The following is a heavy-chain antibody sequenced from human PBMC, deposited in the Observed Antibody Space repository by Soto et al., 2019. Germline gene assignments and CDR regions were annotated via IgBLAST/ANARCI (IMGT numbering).Heavy chain of an antibody. CDR1: GNTFTYRY. V-gene: IGHV1-45*02. CDR3: ASGGAGSGPFTWELPDH. Sequence: QMQLVQSGAEVKKTGSSVTVSCKALGNTFTYRYLHWVRQAPGQALEWMGWITPFSGDVHYAQKLQERVTITRDRSINTAYMQMSSLRSEDTDMYFCASGGAGSGPFTWELPDHWGQGTLVTVSS. CDR2: ITPFSGDV. D-gene: IGHD1-26*01. J-gene: IGHJ4*02.